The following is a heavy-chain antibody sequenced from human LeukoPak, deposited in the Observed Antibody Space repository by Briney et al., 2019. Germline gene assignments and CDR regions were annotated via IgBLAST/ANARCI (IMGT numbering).Heavy chain of an antibody. CDR3: ATYRQVLLPFES. Sequence: RGSLRLSCAASGFTFSSYEMNWVRQAPGKGLEWVSYVSSSGSTIYYADSVRGRFTISRDNSKSTLSLQMNSLRAEDTAIYYCATYRQVLLPFESWGQGTLVTVSS. V-gene: IGHV3-48*03. J-gene: IGHJ4*02. D-gene: IGHD2-8*02. CDR1: GFTFSSYE. CDR2: VSSSGSTI.